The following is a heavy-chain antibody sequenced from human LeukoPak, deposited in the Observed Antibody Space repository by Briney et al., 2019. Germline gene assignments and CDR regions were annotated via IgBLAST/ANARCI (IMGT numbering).Heavy chain of an antibody. CDR3: ARQEYCSGGSCYTWFDP. CDR1: GYSFTSYW. J-gene: IGHJ5*02. Sequence: GESLKISCKGSGYSFTSYWVGWVRQMPGKGLEWMGIIYPADSDIRYSPSFQGQVTISADKSISTAYLQWSSLKASDTAMYYCARQEYCSGGSCYTWFDPWGQGTLVTVSS. D-gene: IGHD2-15*01. CDR2: IYPADSDI. V-gene: IGHV5-51*01.